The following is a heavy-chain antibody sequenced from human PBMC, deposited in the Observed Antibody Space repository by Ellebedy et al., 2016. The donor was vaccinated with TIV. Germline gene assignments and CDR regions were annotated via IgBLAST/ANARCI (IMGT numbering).Heavy chain of an antibody. CDR2: INWNGGRT. CDR1: GFTFDDYG. J-gene: IGHJ3*02. Sequence: PGGSLRLSCAASGFTFDDYGMSWVRQAQGKGLGWVSGINWNGGRTGYADSVKGRFTISRDNAKNSLYLQMNSLRAEDTAVYYCAKPFSIAAAGRVEAFDIWGQGTMVTVSS. CDR3: AKPFSIAAAGRVEAFDI. D-gene: IGHD6-13*01. V-gene: IGHV3-20*04.